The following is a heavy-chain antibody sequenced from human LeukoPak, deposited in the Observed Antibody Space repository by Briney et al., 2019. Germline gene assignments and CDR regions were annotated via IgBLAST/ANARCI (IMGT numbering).Heavy chain of an antibody. CDR3: AKQKGTTAGSMDV. Sequence: GGSLRLSCAASGFTFSDYAMSWVRQAPGKGLEWVPGISYNGGSIYYVDSVKGRFTISRDNSKNTLYLQMNSLRAEATAIYYCAKQKGTTAGSMDVWGKGTTVTVSS. CDR2: ISYNGGSI. CDR1: GFTFSDYA. V-gene: IGHV3-23*01. J-gene: IGHJ6*04. D-gene: IGHD4-11*01.